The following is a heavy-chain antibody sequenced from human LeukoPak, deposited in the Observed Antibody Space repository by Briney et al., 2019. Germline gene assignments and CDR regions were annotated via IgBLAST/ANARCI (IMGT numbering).Heavy chain of an antibody. J-gene: IGHJ4*02. CDR1: GYTFTAYY. Sequence: ASVKVSCKASGYTFTAYYMHWVRQAPGQGLEWMGWINPNSGGTKYAQKFQGRVTMARDTSINTAYMELTRLTSDDTAVYYCARELGSYSSGWYGSDYWGQGTLVTVSS. CDR3: ARELGSYSSGWYGSDY. V-gene: IGHV1-2*02. D-gene: IGHD6-19*01. CDR2: INPNSGGT.